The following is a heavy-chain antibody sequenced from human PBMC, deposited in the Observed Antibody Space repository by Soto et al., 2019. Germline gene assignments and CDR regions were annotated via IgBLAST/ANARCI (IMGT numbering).Heavy chain of an antibody. J-gene: IGHJ6*02. V-gene: IGHV3-74*01. Sequence: PGGSLRLSCAASGFTFSSYLMHWVRQSPGKGLVWVSRINSDGSSTSYADSVKGRFTISRDNAKNTLYLQMNSLRAEDTAVYYCARDIRVAARPSEDYYYYYGMDVWGQGTTVTVSS. D-gene: IGHD6-6*01. CDR2: INSDGSST. CDR3: ARDIRVAARPSEDYYYYYGMDV. CDR1: GFTFSSYL.